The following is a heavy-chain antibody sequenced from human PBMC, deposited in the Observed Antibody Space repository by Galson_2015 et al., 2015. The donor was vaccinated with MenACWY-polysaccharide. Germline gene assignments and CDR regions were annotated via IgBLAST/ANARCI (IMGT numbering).Heavy chain of an antibody. CDR2: INAGNGNT. J-gene: IGHJ6*02. D-gene: IGHD2-15*01. CDR1: GYTLTSYA. CDR3: ARVDCSGGSCYPNYYYYGMDV. Sequence: SVKVSCKASGYTLTSYAMHWVRRAPGQRLEWMGWINAGNGNTKYSQKFQGRVTITRDTSASTAYMELSSLRSEDTAVYYCARVDCSGGSCYPNYYYYGMDVWGQGTTVTVSS. V-gene: IGHV1-3*01.